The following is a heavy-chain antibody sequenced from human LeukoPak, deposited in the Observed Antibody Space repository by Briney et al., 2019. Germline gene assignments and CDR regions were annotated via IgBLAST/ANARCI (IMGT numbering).Heavy chain of an antibody. J-gene: IGHJ5*02. CDR2: IYTSGST. CDR1: GGSISSYY. V-gene: IGHV4-4*07. CDR3: ARETYSGSYFWFDP. Sequence: SETLSLTCTVSGGSISSYYWSWIRQPAGKGLEWIGRIYTSGSTNYNPSLKSRVTMSVDTSKNQFSLKLNSVTAADTAVYYCARETYSGSYFWFDPWGQGTLVTVSS. D-gene: IGHD1-26*01.